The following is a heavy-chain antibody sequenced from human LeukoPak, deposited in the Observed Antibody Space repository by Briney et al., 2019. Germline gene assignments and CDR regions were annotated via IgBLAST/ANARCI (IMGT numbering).Heavy chain of an antibody. CDR1: GGSFSGYY. CDR2: INHSGST. J-gene: IGHJ4*02. Sequence: SETLSLTCAVYGGSFSGYYWSWIRQPPGKGLEWIGEINHSGSTNYNPSLKSRITISVDTSKNQFSLKLSSVTAADTAVYYCVVVPAANHHDYWGQGTLVTVSS. D-gene: IGHD2-2*01. V-gene: IGHV4-34*01. CDR3: VVVPAANHHDY.